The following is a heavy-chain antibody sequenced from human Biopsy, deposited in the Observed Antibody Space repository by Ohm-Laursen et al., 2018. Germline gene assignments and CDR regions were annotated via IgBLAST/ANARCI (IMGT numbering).Heavy chain of an antibody. CDR3: AKQEGVAYGDIDY. Sequence: GSLRLSCSASGFTFSSYAMTWVRQAPGKGLEWVSGIDGSGSSTYYADSVKGRFTISRDNSKNTLYLQMNSLRPEDTAVYYCAKQEGVAYGDIDYWGQGTLVTVSS. CDR1: GFTFSSYA. D-gene: IGHD3-10*01. V-gene: IGHV3-23*05. J-gene: IGHJ4*02. CDR2: IDGSGSST.